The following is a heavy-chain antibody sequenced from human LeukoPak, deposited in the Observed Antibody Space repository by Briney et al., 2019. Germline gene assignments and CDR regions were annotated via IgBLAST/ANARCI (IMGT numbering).Heavy chain of an antibody. CDR2: IHYSGST. J-gene: IGHJ4*02. CDR3: ARTIAAAGPYFDY. D-gene: IGHD6-13*01. CDR1: GGSISNYY. Sequence: SETLFLTCTVSGGSISNYYWSWIRQPPGKGLEWIGYIHYSGSTKYNLSLKSRVTISVDTSKNQFSLKLNSVTAADTAVYYCARTIAAAGPYFDYWGQGTLVTVSS. V-gene: IGHV4-59*01.